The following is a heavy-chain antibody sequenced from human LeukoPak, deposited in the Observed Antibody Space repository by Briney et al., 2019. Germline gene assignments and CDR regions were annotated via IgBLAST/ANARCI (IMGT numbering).Heavy chain of an antibody. CDR3: ARDSRQYYYYGMDV. V-gene: IGHV1-69*04. J-gene: IGHJ6*02. Sequence: ASVKVSCKASGGTFSSYAISWVRQAPGQGLEWMGRIIPILGIANYAQKLQGRVTMTTDTSTSTAYMELRSLRSDDTAVYYCARDSRQYYYYGMDVWGQGTTVTVSS. CDR2: IIPILGIA. CDR1: GGTFSSYA.